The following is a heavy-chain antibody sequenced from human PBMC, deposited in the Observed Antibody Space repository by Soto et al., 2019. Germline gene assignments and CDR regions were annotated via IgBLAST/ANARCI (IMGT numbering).Heavy chain of an antibody. D-gene: IGHD2-21*02. J-gene: IGHJ4*02. Sequence: SETLSLTCTVSGGSISTSNYYWGWVRQPPGKGLDWIGNIYYSGTTYYNPSLKSRVTISVDTSKNQFSLKLNSVTAADTAVYYCATFVLPASRNNDVDFGGPEPLVTAPQ. V-gene: IGHV4-39*01. CDR2: IYYSGTT. CDR1: GGSISTSNYY. CDR3: ATFVLPASRNNDVDF.